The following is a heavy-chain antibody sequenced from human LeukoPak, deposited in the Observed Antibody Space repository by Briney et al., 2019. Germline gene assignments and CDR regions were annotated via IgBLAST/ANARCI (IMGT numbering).Heavy chain of an antibody. CDR1: GFTFSSYG. D-gene: IGHD3-22*01. Sequence: GGSLRLSCAASGFTFSSYGMHWVRQAPGKGLEWVAVIWYDGSNKYYADSVRGRFTISRDNPKNTLYLQMNSLRAEDTAVYYCAREHYNYYDNSGSIDYWGQGTLVTVSS. J-gene: IGHJ4*02. CDR2: IWYDGSNK. CDR3: AREHYNYYDNSGSIDY. V-gene: IGHV3-33*01.